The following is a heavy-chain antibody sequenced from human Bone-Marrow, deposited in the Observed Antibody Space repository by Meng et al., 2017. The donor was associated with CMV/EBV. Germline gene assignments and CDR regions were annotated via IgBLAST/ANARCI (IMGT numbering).Heavy chain of an antibody. V-gene: IGHV1-46*01. CDR3: ARVRFYDILTGYSSDYYYGMDV. J-gene: IGHJ6*02. Sequence: ASVKVSCKASGYTFTNYYIQWVRQAPGQGLEWMGIINPNGDRRTYAQKFQDRVTMSAETSTSTIYMELCSLKSEDTAVYYCARVRFYDILTGYSSDYYYGMDVWGQGTAVTVSS. CDR1: GYTFTNYY. D-gene: IGHD3-9*01. CDR2: INPNGDRR.